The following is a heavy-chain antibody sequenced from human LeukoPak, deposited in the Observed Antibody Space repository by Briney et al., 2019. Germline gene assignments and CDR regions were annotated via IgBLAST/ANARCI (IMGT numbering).Heavy chain of an antibody. D-gene: IGHD2-8*01. CDR2: INHSGGT. Sequence: SETLSLTCAVYGGSFSGYYWSWIRQPPGKGLEWVGEINHSGGTNYNPSLKSRVTISVDTSKNQFSLKLTSVTAADTAVYYCARGVYSVRFGSWGQGTLVTVSS. J-gene: IGHJ4*02. CDR1: GGSFSGYY. CDR3: ARGVYSVRFGS. V-gene: IGHV4-34*01.